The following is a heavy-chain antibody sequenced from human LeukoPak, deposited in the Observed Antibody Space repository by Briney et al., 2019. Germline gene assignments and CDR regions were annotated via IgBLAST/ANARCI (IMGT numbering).Heavy chain of an antibody. Sequence: GGSLRLSCAASGFTFSSYGMHWVRQAPGKGLEWVAFIRYDGSNKYYADSVKGRFTISRDNSKNTLYLQMNSLRAEDTAVYYCARSSLEAGRTTVVFDYWGQGTLVTVSS. J-gene: IGHJ4*02. CDR3: ARSSLEAGRTTVVFDY. CDR2: IRYDGSNK. CDR1: GFTFSSYG. V-gene: IGHV3-30*02. D-gene: IGHD1-1*01.